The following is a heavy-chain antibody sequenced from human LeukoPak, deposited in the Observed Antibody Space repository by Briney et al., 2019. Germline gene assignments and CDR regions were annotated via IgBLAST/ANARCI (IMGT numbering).Heavy chain of an antibody. CDR1: GFTFDDYA. Sequence: HPGRSLRLSCAASGFTFDDYAMHWVRQAPGKGLEWVSGISWNSGSIGYADSVKGRFTISRDNAKNSLYLQMNSLRAEDTAVYYCARDPPSDIVSTRIINFDYWGQGTLVTVSS. CDR2: ISWNSGSI. J-gene: IGHJ4*02. D-gene: IGHD5/OR15-5a*01. V-gene: IGHV3-9*01. CDR3: ARDPPSDIVSTRIINFDY.